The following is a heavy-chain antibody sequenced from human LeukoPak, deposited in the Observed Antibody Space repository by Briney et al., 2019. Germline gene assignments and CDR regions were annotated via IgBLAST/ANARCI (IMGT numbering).Heavy chain of an antibody. CDR2: IYYSGST. CDR1: GGSISSYY. V-gene: IGHV4-59*08. D-gene: IGHD6-13*01. CDR3: ARLVGDGDSSSWYVGTSDYFDY. J-gene: IGHJ4*02. Sequence: PSETLSPTCTVSGGSISSYYWSWIRQPPGKGLEWIGYIYYSGSTNYNPSLKSRVTISVDTSKNQFSLKLSSVTAADTAVYYCARLVGDGDSSSWYVGTSDYFDYWGQGTLVTVSS.